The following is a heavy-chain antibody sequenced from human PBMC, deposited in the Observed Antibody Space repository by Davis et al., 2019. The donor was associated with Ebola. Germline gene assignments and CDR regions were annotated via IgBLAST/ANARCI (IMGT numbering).Heavy chain of an antibody. CDR1: GGSISSYY. D-gene: IGHD2-2*01. Sequence: ESPNTPRPVSGGSISSYYWRRIRQPPGKGLEWIGYIYYSGSTNYNPSLKSRVTISVDTSKNQFSLKLSSVTAADTAVYYCAREGCSSTSGYGGNWFDPWGQGTLVTVSS. V-gene: IGHV4-59*01. CDR3: AREGCSSTSGYGGNWFDP. J-gene: IGHJ5*02. CDR2: IYYSGST.